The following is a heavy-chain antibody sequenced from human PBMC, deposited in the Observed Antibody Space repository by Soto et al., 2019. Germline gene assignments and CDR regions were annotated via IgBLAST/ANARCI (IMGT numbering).Heavy chain of an antibody. D-gene: IGHD2-2*01. CDR3: ARDSSYCSSTSCYLGPWVPTKYGMDV. V-gene: IGHV1-18*04. Sequence: ASVKVSCKASGYTFTSYGISWVRQAPGQGLEWMGWISADNGNTNYAQKLQGRVTMTTDTSTSTAYMELRSLRSDDTAVYYCARDSSYCSSTSCYLGPWVPTKYGMDVWGQGTTVTVSS. CDR1: GYTFTSYG. J-gene: IGHJ6*02. CDR2: ISADNGNT.